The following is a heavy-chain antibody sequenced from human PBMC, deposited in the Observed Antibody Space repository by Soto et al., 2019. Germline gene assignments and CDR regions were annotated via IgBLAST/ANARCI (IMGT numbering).Heavy chain of an antibody. CDR2: VNSDVSST. V-gene: IGHV3-74*01. D-gene: IGHD1-7*01. Sequence: PGGSLRLSCAAPGFTFSSYWMHWVRQAPGKGLVWVSRVNSDVSSTNYADSVKGRFTISRDNAKDTLYLHMNSLRAEDTAVYYCSREGNYGNHQDGFDITRQGTSDTVSS. CDR1: GFTFSSYW. J-gene: IGHJ3*02. CDR3: SREGNYGNHQDGFDI.